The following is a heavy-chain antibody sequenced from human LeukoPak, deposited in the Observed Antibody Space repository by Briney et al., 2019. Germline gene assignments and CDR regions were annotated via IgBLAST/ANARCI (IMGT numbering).Heavy chain of an antibody. J-gene: IGHJ3*02. CDR1: GGSISSGGYS. CDR2: IYYSGST. D-gene: IGHD3-10*01. V-gene: IGHV4-30-4*07. CDR3: ARANFHYGSGSYGAFDI. Sequence: SETLSLTCAVSGGSISSGGYSWSWIRQPPGKGLEWIGYIYYSGSTYYNPSLKSRVTISVDTSKYQFSLKLSSVTAADTAVYYCARANFHYGSGSYGAFDIWGQGTMVTVSS.